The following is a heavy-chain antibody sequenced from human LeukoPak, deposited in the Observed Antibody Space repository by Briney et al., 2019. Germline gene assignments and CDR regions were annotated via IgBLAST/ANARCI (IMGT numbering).Heavy chain of an antibody. J-gene: IGHJ4*02. CDR1: GGSVSSYY. D-gene: IGHD7-27*01. CDR3: ARHLRTFWGIDY. Sequence: KASETLSLTCTVSGGSVSSYYWSWIRQPPGKGLEWIGYVYYSGSTNYNPSLKSRVTIPLDTSKNQFSLELSSVTAADTAVYYCARHLRTFWGIDYWGQGTLVTVSS. V-gene: IGHV4-59*08. CDR2: VYYSGST.